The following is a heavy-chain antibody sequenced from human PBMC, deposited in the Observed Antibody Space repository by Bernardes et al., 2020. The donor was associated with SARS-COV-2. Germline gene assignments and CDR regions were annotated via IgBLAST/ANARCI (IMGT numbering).Heavy chain of an antibody. Sequence: GESLKISCKGSGYSFTTYWIGWVRQMPGKGLEWMGIIYPGDSDTRYSPSFQGQVTISADKSVSIAYLQWSSLKASDTAMYYCARARYCSGGSCYGDYWGQGTLVTVSS. CDR2: IYPGDSDT. D-gene: IGHD2-15*01. CDR1: GYSFTTYW. CDR3: ARARYCSGGSCYGDY. V-gene: IGHV5-51*01. J-gene: IGHJ4*02.